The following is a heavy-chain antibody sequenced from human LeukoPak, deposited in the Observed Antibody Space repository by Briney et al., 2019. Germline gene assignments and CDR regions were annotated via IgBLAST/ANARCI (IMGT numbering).Heavy chain of an antibody. J-gene: IGHJ6*03. CDR3: ARGPPRGKYYYMDV. D-gene: IGHD1-1*01. CDR2: IGTASDT. Sequence: GGSLRLSCAASGFTFSSFDMHWVRQPTGQGLERVSTIGTASDTYYPGSVEGRFTLSRDNAKNSLYLQINSLTAGDTAVYYCARGPPRGKYYYMDVWGKGTTVTVSS. V-gene: IGHV3-13*01. CDR1: GFTFSSFD.